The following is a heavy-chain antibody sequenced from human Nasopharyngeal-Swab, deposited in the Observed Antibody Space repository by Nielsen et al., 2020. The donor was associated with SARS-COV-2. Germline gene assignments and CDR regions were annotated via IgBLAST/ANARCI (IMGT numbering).Heavy chain of an antibody. CDR1: GGSISSGGYY. J-gene: IGHJ6*02. D-gene: IGHD3-16*01. Sequence: SETLSLTCTVSGGSISSGGYYWSWIRQHPGKGLERIGYIYYSGSTYYNPSLKSRVTISVDTSKNQFSLKLNSVTAADTAVYYCARDNRVITFGGTYYGMDVWGQGTTVTVSS. CDR3: ARDNRVITFGGTYYGMDV. CDR2: IYYSGST. V-gene: IGHV4-31*03.